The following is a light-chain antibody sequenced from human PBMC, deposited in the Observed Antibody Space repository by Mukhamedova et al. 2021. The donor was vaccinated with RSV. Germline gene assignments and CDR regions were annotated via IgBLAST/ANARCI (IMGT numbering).Light chain of an antibody. CDR2: DAS. Sequence: GERATLSCRASQSVDDYLAWYQHKPGQAPRLLIFDASSRATAIPXRFSGSGSGTDFTLTISSLEPEDFAVYYCQQRTNWPPTFGGGT. J-gene: IGKJ4*01. CDR3: QQRTNWPPT. CDR1: QSVDDY. V-gene: IGKV3-11*01.